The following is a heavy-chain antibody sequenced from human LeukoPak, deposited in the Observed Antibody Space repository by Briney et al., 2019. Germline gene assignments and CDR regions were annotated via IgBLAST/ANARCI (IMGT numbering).Heavy chain of an antibody. D-gene: IGHD6-13*01. Sequence: PGRSPRLSCAASGFTFSSYGMHWVRQAPGKGLEWVAVIWYDGSNKYYADSVKGRFTISRDNSKNTLYLQMNSLRAEDTAVYYCARDRRIAAAGTDPFDYWGQGTLVTVSS. CDR2: IWYDGSNK. J-gene: IGHJ4*02. V-gene: IGHV3-33*01. CDR3: ARDRRIAAAGTDPFDY. CDR1: GFTFSSYG.